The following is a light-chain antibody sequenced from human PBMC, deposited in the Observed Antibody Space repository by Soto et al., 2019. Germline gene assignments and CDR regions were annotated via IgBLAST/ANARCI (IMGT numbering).Light chain of an antibody. CDR2: GNS. V-gene: IGLV1-40*01. CDR1: SSHIGAGYD. J-gene: IGLJ1*01. Sequence: SVLTQPPSVSGAPGQRVTISCTGSSSHIGAGYDVHWYQQLPGTAPKLLIYGNSNRPSGVPDRFSGSKSGTSASLAITGLQAEDEADYYCQSYDSSLSGPYVFGTGTKVTVL. CDR3: QSYDSSLSGPYV.